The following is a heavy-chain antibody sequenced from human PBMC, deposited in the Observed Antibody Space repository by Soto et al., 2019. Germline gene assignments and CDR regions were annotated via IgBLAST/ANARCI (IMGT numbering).Heavy chain of an antibody. D-gene: IGHD3-22*01. CDR1: VVSISSGGYY. J-gene: IGHJ5*02. CDR2: IYYSGST. Sequence: PSETLSLTCTVSVVSISSGGYYCSWIRQHPGKGLEWIGYIYYSGSTYYNPSLKSRVTISVDTSKNQFSLKLSSVTAADTAVYYCARDSRYYYDSTGGWFEPWGQGTLVKVSS. V-gene: IGHV4-31*03. CDR3: ARDSRYYYDSTGGWFEP.